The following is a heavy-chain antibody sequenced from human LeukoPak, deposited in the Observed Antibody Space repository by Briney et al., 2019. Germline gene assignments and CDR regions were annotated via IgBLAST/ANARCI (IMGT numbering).Heavy chain of an antibody. J-gene: IGHJ3*02. CDR1: GGSISSGGYY. CDR3: ARGGHEGFDI. CDR2: IYYSGST. V-gene: IGHV4-31*03. D-gene: IGHD5-12*01. Sequence: SETLSLTCTVSGGSISSGGYYWSWIRQHPGKGLKWIGYIYYSGSTYYNPSLKSRVTISVDTSKNQFSLKLSSVTAADTAVYYCARGGHEGFDIWGQGTMVTVSS.